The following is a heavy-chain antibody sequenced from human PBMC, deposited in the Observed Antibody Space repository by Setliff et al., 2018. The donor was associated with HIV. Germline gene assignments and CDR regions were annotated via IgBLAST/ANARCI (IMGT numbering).Heavy chain of an antibody. CDR3: ASRVYYYDSSGYLREEGFDP. CDR2: VSFDGKNK. D-gene: IGHD3-22*01. V-gene: IGHV3-30*09. CDR1: GFTFSDYV. J-gene: IGHJ5*02. Sequence: GGSLRLSCAASGFTFSDYVLEWVRQAPGKGLEWVATVSFDGKNKHYADSVEGRFAISRDNSENTLYLQMNSLKPEDAAVYYCASRVYYYDSSGYLREEGFDPWGQGTLVTVSS.